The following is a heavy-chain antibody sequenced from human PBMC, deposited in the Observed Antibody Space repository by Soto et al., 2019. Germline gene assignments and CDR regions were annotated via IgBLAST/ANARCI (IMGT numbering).Heavy chain of an antibody. J-gene: IGHJ4*02. CDR3: ANKPGTKAL. CDR1: GFTFSTYW. D-gene: IGHD2-8*01. Sequence: PGGFLRLSCSASGFTFSTYWMHWVRQAPGKGLVWVSRINSDGSSTNYADSVKGRFTISRDNAKNTLYLQMNSLRAEDTAVYYCANKPGTKALWGQGTLVTVSS. CDR2: INSDGSST. V-gene: IGHV3-74*01.